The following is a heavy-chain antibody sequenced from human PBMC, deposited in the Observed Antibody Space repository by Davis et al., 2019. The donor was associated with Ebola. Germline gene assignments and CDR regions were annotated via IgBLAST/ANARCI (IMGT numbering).Heavy chain of an antibody. CDR2: IRQIGIEK. J-gene: IGHJ4*02. CDR3: ARGNYGDYIGKSGGLLDY. V-gene: IGHV3-7*01. Sequence: GESLKISCEASGFYFSSYWMSWVRQAPGKGLEWVANIRQIGIEKHYVDSVKGRFTISRDNAKNSLSLQMNSLRAEDTAVYYCARGNYGDYIGKSGGLLDYWGQGTLVTVSS. CDR1: GFYFSSYW. D-gene: IGHD4-17*01.